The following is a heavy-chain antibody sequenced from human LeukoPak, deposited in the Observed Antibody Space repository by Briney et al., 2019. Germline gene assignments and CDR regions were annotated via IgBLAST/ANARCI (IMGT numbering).Heavy chain of an antibody. CDR3: ARNRLPMKPMTGAPRPFDY. D-gene: IGHD1-26*01. J-gene: IGHJ4*02. V-gene: IGHV1-69*05. CDR1: GGTFSSYA. CDR2: IIPIFGTA. Sequence: SVKVSCKASGGTFSSYAISWVRQAPGQGLEWMGGIIPIFGTANYAQKFQGRVTITTDESTSTAYMELSSLRSEDTAVYYCARNRLPMKPMTGAPRPFDYWGQGTLVTVSS.